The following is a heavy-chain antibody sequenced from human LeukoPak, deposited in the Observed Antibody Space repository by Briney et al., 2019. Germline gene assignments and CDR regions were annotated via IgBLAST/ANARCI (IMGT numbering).Heavy chain of an antibody. CDR1: GFTFSSYA. J-gene: IGHJ4*02. D-gene: IGHD3-22*01. CDR2: ISYDGSNK. V-gene: IGHV3-30*01. CDR3: AREDYYDSSGYRFDY. Sequence: GRSLRLSCAASGFTFSSYAMHWVRQAPGKGLEWVAVISYDGSNKYYADSVKGRFTISRDNSKNTLYLQMNSLRAVDTAVYYCAREDYYDSSGYRFDYWGQGTLVTVSS.